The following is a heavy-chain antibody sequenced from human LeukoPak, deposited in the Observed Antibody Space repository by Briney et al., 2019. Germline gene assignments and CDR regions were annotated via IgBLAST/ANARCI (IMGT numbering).Heavy chain of an antibody. Sequence: GGSLRLSCAASGFTFSSYVMHWVRQAPGKGLEWVPFIRYDGSNKYYADSVKGRFTISRDNSKNTLYLQMNSLRAEDTAVYYCAKSRYSSSWYLVDYWGQGTLVTVSS. CDR1: GFTFSSYV. J-gene: IGHJ4*02. V-gene: IGHV3-30*02. CDR2: IRYDGSNK. CDR3: AKSRYSSSWYLVDY. D-gene: IGHD6-13*01.